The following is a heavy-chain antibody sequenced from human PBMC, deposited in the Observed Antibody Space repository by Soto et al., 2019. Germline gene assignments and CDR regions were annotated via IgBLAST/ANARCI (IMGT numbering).Heavy chain of an antibody. CDR3: AGWKIAGARLRYENDAFDI. CDR2: ISSSGSTI. J-gene: IGHJ3*02. V-gene: IGHV3-11*01. Sequence: QVQLVESGGGLVKPGGSLRLSCAASGFTFSDYYMSWIRQAPGKGLERGSYISSSGSTIYYADSVKGRFAISRDNSKNSLNLQMNSVRAEDTAVYYSAGWKIAGARLRYENDAFDIWCQGTMVTVSS. D-gene: IGHD6-13*01. CDR1: GFTFSDYY.